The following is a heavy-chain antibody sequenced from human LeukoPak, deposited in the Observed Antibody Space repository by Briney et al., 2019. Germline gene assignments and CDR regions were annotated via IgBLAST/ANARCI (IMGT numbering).Heavy chain of an antibody. CDR3: ARFWLGTAMVGDY. V-gene: IGHV4-30-2*01. J-gene: IGHJ4*02. CDR2: IYHSGST. D-gene: IGHD5-18*01. Sequence: PSETLSLTCTVSGGSISSGGYYWSWIRQPPGKGLEWIGYIYHSGSTYYNPSLKSRVTISVDRSKNQFSLKLSSVTAADTAVYYCARFWLGTAMVGDYWGQGTLVTVSS. CDR1: GGSISSGGYY.